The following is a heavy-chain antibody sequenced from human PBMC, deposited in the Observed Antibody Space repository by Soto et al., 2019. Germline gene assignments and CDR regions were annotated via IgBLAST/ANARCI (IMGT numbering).Heavy chain of an antibody. Sequence: GESLKISCKGSGYSFTNHWIGWVLQMPGKGLEWMGIIYPGDSDTRYSPSFQGQVTISVDKSISTAYLQWSSLKASDTAMYYCARQGDRGYFLWFDPWGQGTLVTVSS. V-gene: IGHV5-51*01. J-gene: IGHJ5*02. D-gene: IGHD3-16*01. CDR2: IYPGDSDT. CDR1: GYSFTNHW. CDR3: ARQGDRGYFLWFDP.